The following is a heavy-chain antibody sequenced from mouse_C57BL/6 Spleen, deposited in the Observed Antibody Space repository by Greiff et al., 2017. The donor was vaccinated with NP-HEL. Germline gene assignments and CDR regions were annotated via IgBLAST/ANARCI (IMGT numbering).Heavy chain of an antibody. Sequence: VQLQESGPELVKPGASVKISCKASGYAFSSSWMNWVKQRPGKGLEWIGRIYPGDGDTNYNGKFKGKATLTADKSSSTAYMQLSSLTSEDSAVYFCAREGTGKGYWGQGTTLTVSS. D-gene: IGHD4-1*01. CDR3: AREGTGKGY. CDR2: IYPGDGDT. J-gene: IGHJ2*01. V-gene: IGHV1-82*01. CDR1: GYAFSSSW.